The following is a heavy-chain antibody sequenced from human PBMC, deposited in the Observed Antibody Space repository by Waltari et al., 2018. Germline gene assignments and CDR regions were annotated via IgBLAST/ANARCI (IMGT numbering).Heavy chain of an antibody. CDR2: IDPEDGEA. J-gene: IGHJ3*02. Sequence: EVQLVQSGAEVKKPGATVKISCKSSGYTFTDCFMHWVQQAPGQGLEWMGRIDPEDGEAIDEEKFQGRVTITADTSTDTTYMELSGLRSEDTAVYYGATGDTRNDAFDIWGQGTMVIVSS. CDR3: ATGDTRNDAFDI. CDR1: GYTFTDCF. D-gene: IGHD3-10*01. V-gene: IGHV1-69-2*01.